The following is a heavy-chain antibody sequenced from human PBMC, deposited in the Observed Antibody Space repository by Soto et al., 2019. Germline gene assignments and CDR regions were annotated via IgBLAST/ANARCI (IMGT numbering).Heavy chain of an antibody. CDR2: ISAYNGNT. Sequence: QVQLVQSGAEVKKPGASVKVSCKASGYTFTSYGISWVRQAPGQGLEWMGWISAYNGNTNYAQKLQGRGTMTTDTSTSTAYMELRSLGSDDTAVYYCARVRHYYGGNSDKGNGSRRYYDYWGQGTLVTVSS. CDR1: GYTFTSYG. D-gene: IGHD4-17*01. V-gene: IGHV1-18*01. J-gene: IGHJ4*02. CDR3: ARVRHYYGGNSDKGNGSRRYYDY.